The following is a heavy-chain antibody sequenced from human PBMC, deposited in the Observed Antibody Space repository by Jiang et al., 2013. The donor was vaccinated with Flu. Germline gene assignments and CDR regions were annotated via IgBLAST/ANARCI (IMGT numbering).Heavy chain of an antibody. D-gene: IGHD3-22*01. CDR2: ISYDGSNK. Sequence: WVRQAPGKGLEWVAVISYDGSNKYYADSVKGRFTISRDNSKNTLYLQMNSLRAEDTAVYYCAKDMRYYYDSSGYSGGFDYWGQGTLVTVSS. J-gene: IGHJ4*02. V-gene: IGHV3-30*18. CDR3: AKDMRYYYDSSGYSGGFDY.